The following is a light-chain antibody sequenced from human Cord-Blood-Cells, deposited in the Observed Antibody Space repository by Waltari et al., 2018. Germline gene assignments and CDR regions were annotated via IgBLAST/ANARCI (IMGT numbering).Light chain of an antibody. Sequence: SALTQPPSPSASPGHSVTISCTGTSRHVGGSKYVSWYQQHPGKAPKLMIYEVSKRPSGVPDRLSGSKSGNTASLTVSGLQAEDEADYYCSSYAGSNNYVFGTGTKVTVL. J-gene: IGLJ1*01. CDR3: SSYAGSNNYV. CDR2: EVS. V-gene: IGLV2-8*01. CDR1: SRHVGGSKY.